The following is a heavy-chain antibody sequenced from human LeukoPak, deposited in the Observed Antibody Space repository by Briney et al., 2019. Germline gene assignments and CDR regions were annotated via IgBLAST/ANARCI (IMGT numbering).Heavy chain of an antibody. Sequence: GGSLRLSCAASGFTFSSYEMNWVRQAPGKGLEWVSYISSSGSTIYYADSVKGRFTISRDNAKNSLYLQMNSLRAEDTAVYYCARARTTGDYWGRGTLVTVSS. J-gene: IGHJ4*02. CDR1: GFTFSSYE. V-gene: IGHV3-48*03. CDR2: ISSSGSTI. CDR3: ARARTTGDY. D-gene: IGHD4-17*01.